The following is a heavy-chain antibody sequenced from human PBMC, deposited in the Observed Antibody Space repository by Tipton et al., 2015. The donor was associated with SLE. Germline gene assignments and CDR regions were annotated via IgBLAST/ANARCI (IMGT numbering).Heavy chain of an antibody. CDR1: GGSINSRS. J-gene: IGHJ4*02. D-gene: IGHD3-22*01. V-gene: IGHV4-59*08. Sequence: TLSLTCTVSGGSINSRSWSWIRQPPGKGLEWIGYFYGGSTSYNPSLRGRVTISGDTSKNQFSLTLNSVTAADTAVYFCARQPYYESPFDYWGQGTLVTVSS. CDR2: FYGGST. CDR3: ARQPYYESPFDY.